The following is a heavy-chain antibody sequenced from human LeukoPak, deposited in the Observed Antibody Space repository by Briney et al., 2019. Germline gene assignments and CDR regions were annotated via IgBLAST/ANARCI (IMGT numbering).Heavy chain of an antibody. CDR1: GFTFSDYY. CDR2: ISSSGSTI. D-gene: IGHD3-16*01. CDR3: AKAGRGGVMAYYFDY. V-gene: IGHV3-11*04. J-gene: IGHJ4*02. Sequence: GGSLRLSCAASGFTFSDYYMSWIRQAPGKGLEWVSYISSSGSTIYYADSVKGRFTISRDNSKNTLYLQMNSLRAEDTAVYYCAKAGRGGVMAYYFDYWGQGTLVTVSS.